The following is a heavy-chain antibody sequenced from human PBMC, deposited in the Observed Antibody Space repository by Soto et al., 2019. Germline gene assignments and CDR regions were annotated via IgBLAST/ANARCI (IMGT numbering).Heavy chain of an antibody. D-gene: IGHD6-13*01. J-gene: IGHJ5*02. CDR3: ARCSSSWYWFDP. CDR2: INHSGST. V-gene: IGHV4-34*01. CDR1: GGSFSGDY. Sequence: SETLSLTCAVYGGSFSGDYWSWSRQPPGKGLEWIGEINHSGSTHYNPSLKSRVTISVDTPKNQYSLKMSSVTAADTAVYYCARCSSSWYWFDPWGQGTLVTVSS.